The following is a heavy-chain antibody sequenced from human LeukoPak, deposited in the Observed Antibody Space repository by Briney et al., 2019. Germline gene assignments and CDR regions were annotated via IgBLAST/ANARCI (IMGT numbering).Heavy chain of an antibody. V-gene: IGHV3-21*01. J-gene: IGHJ4*02. Sequence: GGSLRLSCAASGCTFSSYSMNWVRQAPGKGLEWVSSISSSSSYIYYADSVKGRFTISRDNAKNSLYLQMNSLRAEDTAVYYCARSGYYYDSSGYLDYWGQGTLVTVSS. CDR2: ISSSSSYI. D-gene: IGHD3-22*01. CDR1: GCTFSSYS. CDR3: ARSGYYYDSSGYLDY.